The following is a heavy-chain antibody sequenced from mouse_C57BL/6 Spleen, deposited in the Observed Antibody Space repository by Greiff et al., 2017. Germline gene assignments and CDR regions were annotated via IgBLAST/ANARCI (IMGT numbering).Heavy chain of an antibody. CDR3: ARYLSSYNAMDY. Sequence: QVQLQQPGPELVKPGASVKFSCKASGYAFTSYWMNWVKQRPGKGLEWIGLIDPGDGDTNYNGKFKGKATLTVDKSSSSAYMRLRSLTSEDSAVYFCARYLSSYNAMDYWGQGTSVTVSS. V-gene: IGHV1-82*01. CDR1: GYAFTSYW. J-gene: IGHJ4*01. D-gene: IGHD1-1*01. CDR2: IDPGDGDT.